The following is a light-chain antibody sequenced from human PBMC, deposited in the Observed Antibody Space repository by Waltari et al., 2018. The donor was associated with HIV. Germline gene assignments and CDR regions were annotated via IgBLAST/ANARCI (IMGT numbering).Light chain of an antibody. CDR1: NSNIGRTY. CDR3: ASWDDGLSGHV. CDR2: RNE. Sequence: QPVLTQPLSASETPGQSLTISCSGGNSNIGRTYVFCYQQVPNMAPELIVYRNEKRPSGVSDRFSGSRSGTSASLVISGLRAEDEAHYYCASWDDGLSGHVFGSGNTVFVL. J-gene: IGLJ1*01. V-gene: IGLV1-47*01.